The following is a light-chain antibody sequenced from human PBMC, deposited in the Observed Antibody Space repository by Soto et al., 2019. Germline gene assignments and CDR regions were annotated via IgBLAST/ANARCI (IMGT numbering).Light chain of an antibody. CDR1: NSNIGAGYD. J-gene: IGLJ3*02. V-gene: IGLV1-40*01. CDR3: QSYDSSLSGWV. Sequence: QSVLTQPPSVSGAPGQRVTISCTGYNSNIGAGYDVHWYQQFPGTAPKLLIYGNSNRPSGVPDRFSASKSGTSASLAITGLQAEDEADYYCQSYDSSLSGWVFGGGTKVTVL. CDR2: GNS.